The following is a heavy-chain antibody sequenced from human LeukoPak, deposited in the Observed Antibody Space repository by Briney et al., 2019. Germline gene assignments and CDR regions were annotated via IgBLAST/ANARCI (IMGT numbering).Heavy chain of an antibody. D-gene: IGHD3-16*01. Sequence: ASVKVSCKASGYSFINNGINWVRQAPGQGLEWVGSISPYNGSTNFAQKLQGRVTMTTDTSTSTAYLELRSLRSDDTAVYSCARGETRNDYWGQGTLVTVSS. CDR1: GYSFINNG. CDR2: ISPYNGST. CDR3: ARGETRNDY. V-gene: IGHV1-18*01. J-gene: IGHJ4*02.